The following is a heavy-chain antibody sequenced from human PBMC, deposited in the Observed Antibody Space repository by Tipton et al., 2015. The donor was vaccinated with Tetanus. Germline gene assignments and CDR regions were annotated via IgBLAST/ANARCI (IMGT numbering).Heavy chain of an antibody. D-gene: IGHD1-26*01. V-gene: IGHV4-4*07. CDR2: IYIGGKT. CDR1: GGSISSYY. Sequence: TLSLTCTVSGGSISSYYWSWIRQPAGKGLEWIGRIYIGGKTYYNPSLKSRITMSVDASKNQFSLKLSSVTAADTAVYYCARGGGTVGSIPLYSWLDPWGQGTLVTVSS. J-gene: IGHJ5*02. CDR3: ARGGGTVGSIPLYSWLDP.